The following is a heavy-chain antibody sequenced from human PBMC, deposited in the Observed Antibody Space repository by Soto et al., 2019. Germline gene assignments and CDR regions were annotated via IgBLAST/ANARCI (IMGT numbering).Heavy chain of an antibody. CDR3: AKLGYDSSGYYLSPIDY. V-gene: IGHV3-30-3*02. J-gene: IGHJ4*02. Sequence: GGSLRLSCAASGFAFSRYTMHWVRQAPGKGLEWMAFISDDGNNKYYADSVKGRFTISRDNSKNTLYLQMNSLRAEDTAVYYCAKLGYDSSGYYLSPIDYWGQGTLVTVSS. CDR2: ISDDGNNK. CDR1: GFAFSRYT. D-gene: IGHD3-22*01.